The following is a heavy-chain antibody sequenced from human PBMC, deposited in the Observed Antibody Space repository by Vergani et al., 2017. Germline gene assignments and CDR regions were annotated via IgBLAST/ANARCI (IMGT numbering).Heavy chain of an antibody. CDR3: ARDRSYSGYDPVY. Sequence: QVQLVESGGGVVQPGRSLRLSCAASGFTFSSYGMHWVRQAPGKGLEWVAVIWYDGSNKYYADSVKGRFTISRDNSKNTLYLQMNSLRAEDTAVYYCARDRSYSGYDPVYWGQGTLVTVSS. CDR1: GFTFSSYG. CDR2: IWYDGSNK. V-gene: IGHV3-33*01. J-gene: IGHJ4*02. D-gene: IGHD5-12*01.